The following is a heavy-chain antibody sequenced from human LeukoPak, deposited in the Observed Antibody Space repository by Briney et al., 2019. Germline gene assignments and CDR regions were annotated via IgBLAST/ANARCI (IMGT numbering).Heavy chain of an antibody. D-gene: IGHD6-19*01. V-gene: IGHV3-48*01. Sequence: GGSLRLSCVVSGFTFNKFSMKWVRQAPGKGLDWVSYISSRSSTIYYADSVKGRFTISRDNDKNSLYLQMHSLSVEDTAVYFCARAPIAVAGRGYFDLWGRGILVTVSS. CDR1: GFTFNKFS. CDR2: ISSRSSTI. J-gene: IGHJ2*01. CDR3: ARAPIAVAGRGYFDL.